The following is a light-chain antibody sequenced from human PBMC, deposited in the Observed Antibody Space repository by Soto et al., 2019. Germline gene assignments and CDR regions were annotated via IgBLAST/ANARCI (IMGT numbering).Light chain of an antibody. J-gene: IGKJ1*01. V-gene: IGKV1-5*01. CDR1: QSISSW. Sequence: DIQMTQSPSTLSASVGDRVTITCRASQSISSWLAWYQQNPGKAPKLLIYDASSLQSGVPSRFSGSGSGTEFTLTISSLQPDDFATYYCHQYKDYQETFGQGTKVEIK. CDR2: DAS. CDR3: HQYKDYQET.